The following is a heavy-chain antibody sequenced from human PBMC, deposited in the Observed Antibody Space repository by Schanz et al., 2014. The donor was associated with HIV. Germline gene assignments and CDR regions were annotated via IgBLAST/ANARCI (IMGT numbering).Heavy chain of an antibody. D-gene: IGHD6-13*01. CDR3: ARDPDPYRLSHSWPH. V-gene: IGHV3-53*01. CDR1: GFTFSDSA. J-gene: IGHJ4*02. Sequence: EVQLVESGGGLVQPGGSLKLSCAASGFTFSDSAMQWVRQAPGKGLEWVSVIYSGGSTSYADSVRGRFTISRDNSKNTLYLQMNSLRADDTAVYYCARDPDPYRLSHSWPHWGQGTLVTVSS. CDR2: IYSGGST.